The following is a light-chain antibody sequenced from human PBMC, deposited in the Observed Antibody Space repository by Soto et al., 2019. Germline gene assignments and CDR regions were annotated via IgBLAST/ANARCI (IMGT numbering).Light chain of an antibody. V-gene: IGKV3-11*01. CDR3: QQRNVWPPIT. CDR2: DST. Sequence: VLTQSPATLSLSPGERATLSCIASHSIHTSLAWYQQKSGKPPRLVIYDSTLRANGVPDRFGGSRAGTEFTLPINSLEPEDFAVYYCQQRNVWPPITFGQGTRLEIK. CDR1: HSIHTS. J-gene: IGKJ5*01.